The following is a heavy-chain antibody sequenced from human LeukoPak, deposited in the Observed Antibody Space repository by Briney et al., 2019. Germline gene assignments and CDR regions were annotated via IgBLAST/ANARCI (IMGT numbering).Heavy chain of an antibody. J-gene: IGHJ3*02. V-gene: IGHV5-51*01. Sequence: GESLKISCKGSGYSFTSHWIGWVRQLPGKGLEWMGIVYPSDSDTRYSPSFQGQVTISADKSIRTAYLQWNSLKASDTAMYYCASAVAVAGPDAFDIWGHGTMVTVSS. CDR2: VYPSDSDT. CDR1: GYSFTSHW. CDR3: ASAVAVAGPDAFDI. D-gene: IGHD6-19*01.